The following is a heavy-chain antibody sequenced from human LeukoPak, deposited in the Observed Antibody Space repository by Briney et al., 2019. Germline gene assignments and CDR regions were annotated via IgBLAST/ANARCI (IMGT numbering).Heavy chain of an antibody. D-gene: IGHD3-3*01. V-gene: IGHV4-39*01. Sequence: SETLSLTCTVSGGSISSSSYYWGWIRQPPGKGLEWIGSIYYSGSTYYNPSLKSRVTISVDTSKNQFSLKLSSVTAADTAVYYCARGLTYYDFWSGYPRDKYYFDYWGQGTLVTVSS. CDR1: GGSISSSSYY. CDR3: ARGLTYYDFWSGYPRDKYYFDY. CDR2: IYYSGST. J-gene: IGHJ4*02.